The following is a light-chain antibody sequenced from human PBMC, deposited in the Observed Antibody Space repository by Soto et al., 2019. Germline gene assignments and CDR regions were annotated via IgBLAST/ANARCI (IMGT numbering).Light chain of an antibody. CDR2: DAS. J-gene: IGKJ1*01. Sequence: EIVLTQSPATLSLSPGERATLSCRARQSVSNYFALYQQKPGQAPRLLIYDASNRATGIPARFSGSGSGTHFALNISSLEPDAFAVYCCQQRSNSPLTFGQGAKVEFQ. CDR1: QSVSNY. V-gene: IGKV3-11*01. CDR3: QQRSNSPLT.